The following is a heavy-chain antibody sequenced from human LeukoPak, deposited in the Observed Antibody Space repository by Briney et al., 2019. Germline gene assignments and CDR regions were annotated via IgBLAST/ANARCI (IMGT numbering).Heavy chain of an antibody. CDR3: VRGKKPHYEDC. J-gene: IGHJ4*02. D-gene: IGHD3-16*01. V-gene: IGHV3-11*01. Sequence: PGGSLRLSCAASGFTLSDYYMSWIRQAPGKGLEWVSYISSTGRTIYYADSVKGRFTISRDNANNSLSLQMNSLRAEDTAVYYCVRGKKPHYEDCWDQGTLVTVSS. CDR2: ISSTGRTI. CDR1: GFTLSDYY.